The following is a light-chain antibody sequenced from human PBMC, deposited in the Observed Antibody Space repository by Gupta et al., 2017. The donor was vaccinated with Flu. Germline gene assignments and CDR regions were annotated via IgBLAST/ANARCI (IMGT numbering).Light chain of an antibody. CDR2: DVT. J-gene: IGLJ1*01. V-gene: IGLV2-11*01. CDR3: CSHAGSDTYV. Sequence: TSSDVGRYTYVSWHQQHPEKAPKLMIYDVTKRPSGVPDRFSGSKSGNTASLTISGLQADDEADYYCCSHAGSDTYVFGSGTTVTVL. CDR1: SSDVGRYTY.